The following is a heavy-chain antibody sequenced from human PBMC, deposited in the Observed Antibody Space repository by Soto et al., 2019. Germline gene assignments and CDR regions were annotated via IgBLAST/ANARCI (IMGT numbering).Heavy chain of an antibody. V-gene: IGHV3-23*01. Sequence: PGGSLRLSCAASGFTFSSYGMHWVRQAPGKGLEWVSGFRSGGDDGTTYYADSVKGRFTISRDNSKNTLFLQMNSLRAEDTAIYYCAKKVNSGPGSQYFDYWGQGTPVTVSS. D-gene: IGHD3-10*01. J-gene: IGHJ4*02. CDR1: GFTFSSYG. CDR3: AKKVNSGPGSQYFDY. CDR2: FRSGGDDGTT.